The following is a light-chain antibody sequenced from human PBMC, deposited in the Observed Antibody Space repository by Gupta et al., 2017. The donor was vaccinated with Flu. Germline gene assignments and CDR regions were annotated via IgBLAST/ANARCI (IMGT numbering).Light chain of an antibody. J-gene: IGLJ3*02. CDR1: ALSKQY. CDR2: KDS. Sequence: YQLTQEPAMSVSPGQTATITCSGSALSKQYVYWYRQRPGQAPVLLIYKDSKRASGIPDRFSGSNSGTTATFTITGVQAEDEADYYCQSAEITSAFWVFGGGTKLTVL. V-gene: IGLV3-25*02. CDR3: QSAEITSAFWV.